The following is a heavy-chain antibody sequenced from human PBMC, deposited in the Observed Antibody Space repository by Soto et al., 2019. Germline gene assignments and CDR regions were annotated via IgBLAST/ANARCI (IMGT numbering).Heavy chain of an antibody. CDR2: VSAGGDMT. D-gene: IGHD3-10*01. CDR3: ARGDRGGSGSPASYYYSGLDV. Sequence: DVQLLESGGHLVKPGGSLRLSCAASGFTFGSYAMSWVRQAPGKGLEWVSSVSAGGDMTYYSDSVKGRFTISGDNSNNALFLQMNRLRIEDTDLYYCARGDRGGSGSPASYYYSGLDVWGQGATVTVS. V-gene: IGHV3-23*01. J-gene: IGHJ6*02. CDR1: GFTFGSYA.